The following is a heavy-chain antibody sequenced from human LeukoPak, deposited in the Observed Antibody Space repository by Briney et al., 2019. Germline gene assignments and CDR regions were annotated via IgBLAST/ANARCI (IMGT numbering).Heavy chain of an antibody. Sequence: GGSLRLSCAASEFTFSRYWMSWVRQAPGKGLEWVANIKEDGSEKNYVGSVKGRFTISRDNAKNSLYLQMNNLRAEDTAVYYCARVRCADVVCYKDRSSDYWGQGTLVTVSS. CDR1: EFTFSRYW. D-gene: IGHD2-8*01. CDR2: IKEDGSEK. CDR3: ARVRCADVVCYKDRSSDY. V-gene: IGHV3-7*01. J-gene: IGHJ4*02.